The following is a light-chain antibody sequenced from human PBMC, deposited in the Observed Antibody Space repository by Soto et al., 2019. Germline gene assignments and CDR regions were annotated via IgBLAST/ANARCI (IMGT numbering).Light chain of an antibody. J-gene: IGKJ5*01. CDR1: QSVSSN. CDR2: GAS. Sequence: FPATPSPCPDETATLPPSASQSVSSNLAWYQQKPGQAARLLIYGASTRATGIPARFSGSGSGIEFTLTISSLQSEDFAVYYCQQYNNWTPMTFGQGTRLEIK. CDR3: QQYNNWTPMT. V-gene: IGKV3-15*01.